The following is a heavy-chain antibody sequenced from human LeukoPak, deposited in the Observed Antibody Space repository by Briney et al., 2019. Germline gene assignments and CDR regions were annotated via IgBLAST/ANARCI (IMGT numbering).Heavy chain of an antibody. J-gene: IGHJ6*04. CDR3: ASSSSIHIYGMDV. Sequence: ASVKVSCKASGGTFSSYAISWVRQAPGQGLEWMGGIIPIFGPANYAQKFQGRVTITADESTSTAYMELSSLRSEDTAVYYCASSSSIHIYGMDVWGKGTTVTVSS. CDR2: IIPIFGPA. D-gene: IGHD2-2*01. V-gene: IGHV1-69*13. CDR1: GGTFSSYA.